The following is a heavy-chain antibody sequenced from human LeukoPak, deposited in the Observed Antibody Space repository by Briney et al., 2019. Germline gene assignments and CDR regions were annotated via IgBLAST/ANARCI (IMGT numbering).Heavy chain of an antibody. Sequence: GGSLRLSCAASGFTFSSYAMHWVRQAPGKGLEWVAVISYDGSNKYYADSVKGRFTISRDNSKNTLYLQMNSLRAGDTAVYYCARAAAAMGFYYFDYWGQGTLVTVSS. J-gene: IGHJ4*02. D-gene: IGHD6-13*01. V-gene: IGHV3-30*01. CDR2: ISYDGSNK. CDR1: GFTFSSYA. CDR3: ARAAAAMGFYYFDY.